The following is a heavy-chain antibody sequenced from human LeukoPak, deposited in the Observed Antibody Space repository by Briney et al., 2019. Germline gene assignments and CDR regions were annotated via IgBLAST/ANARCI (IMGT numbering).Heavy chain of an antibody. CDR2: IYYTGST. J-gene: IGHJ4*02. CDR1: GVSVSSYY. D-gene: IGHD6-13*01. V-gene: IGHV4-59*02. Sequence: SETLSLTCTVSGVSVSSYYWSWIRQPPGKGLEWIGFIYYTGSTNYNPSLKSRVTMSMDTPKNQFSLNLRSMTAADTAVYYCAKGLTIAAAGNAVHYWGQGTLVTVS. CDR3: AKGLTIAAAGNAVHY.